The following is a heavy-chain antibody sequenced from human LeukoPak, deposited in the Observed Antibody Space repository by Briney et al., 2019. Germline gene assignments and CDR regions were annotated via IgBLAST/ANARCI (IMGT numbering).Heavy chain of an antibody. CDR1: GGSISSSSYY. CDR2: INHSGST. Sequence: SETLSLTCTVSGGSISSSSYYWSWIRQPPGKGLEWIGEINHSGSTNYNPSLKSRVTISVDTSKNQFSLKLSSVTAADTAVYYCARGRYYYGSGSSGNWFDPWGQGTLVTVSS. V-gene: IGHV4-39*07. CDR3: ARGRYYYGSGSSGNWFDP. D-gene: IGHD3-10*01. J-gene: IGHJ5*02.